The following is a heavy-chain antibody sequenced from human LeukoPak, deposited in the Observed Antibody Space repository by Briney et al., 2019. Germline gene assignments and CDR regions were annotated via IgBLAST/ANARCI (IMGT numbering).Heavy chain of an antibody. CDR3: TRSLGVSYYYFYYMDV. Sequence: GGSVSLSCAASGLTFSGSAMHWVRQASGKGLEWVGRIRSKANSYATAYVASVKGRFTISRDDSKNTAYLQMNSLKTEGTAVYYCTRSLGVSYYYFYYMDVWGKGATVTLSS. V-gene: IGHV3-73*01. D-gene: IGHD3-10*01. J-gene: IGHJ6*03. CDR1: GLTFSGSA. CDR2: IRSKANSYAT.